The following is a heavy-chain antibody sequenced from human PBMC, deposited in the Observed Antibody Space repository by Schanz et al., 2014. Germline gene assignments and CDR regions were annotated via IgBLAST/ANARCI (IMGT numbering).Heavy chain of an antibody. CDR3: ARLDPYCRSGTCSRAFDF. D-gene: IGHD2-15*01. CDR2: ISAFDDKT. Sequence: QVQLVQSAPEVKKPGASVKVSCKASGYSFTTYGLNWVRQAPGQGPEWMGWISAFDDKTDYAQNFQGRLIMTTDTSTTTVYMELRGLRSDDTAVYYCARLDPYCRSGTCSRAFDFWGQGTLVTVSS. J-gene: IGHJ4*02. V-gene: IGHV1-18*01. CDR1: GYSFTTYG.